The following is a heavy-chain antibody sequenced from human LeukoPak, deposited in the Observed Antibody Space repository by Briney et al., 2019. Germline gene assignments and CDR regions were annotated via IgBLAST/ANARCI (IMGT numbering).Heavy chain of an antibody. V-gene: IGHV3-48*03. CDR3: VPPAAGLHRTISTEYFQQ. Sequence: GGSLILSCAAAGLTFSSYDMYWVRQAPGKGLEWVSYISSSGTTIYYADSVKGRFTISRDNAKNSVYLQMNSLRAEDTAVYYCVPPAAGLHRTISTEYFQQWGQGTLVTVSS. J-gene: IGHJ1*01. D-gene: IGHD6-13*01. CDR1: GLTFSSYD. CDR2: ISSSGTTI.